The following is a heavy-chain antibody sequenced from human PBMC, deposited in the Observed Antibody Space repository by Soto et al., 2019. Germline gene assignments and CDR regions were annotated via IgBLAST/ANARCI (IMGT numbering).Heavy chain of an antibody. V-gene: IGHV1-18*01. J-gene: IGHJ4*02. CDR1: GYTFTSYG. CDR2: ISAYNGNT. CDR3: ARSQYDFWSGHYFDY. Sequence: QVPLVQSGAEVKKPGASVKVSCKASGYTFTSYGISWVRQAPGQGLEWMGWISAYNGNTNYAQKLQGRVTMTTDTSTSTAYMELRSLRSDDTAVYYCARSQYDFWSGHYFDYWGQGTLVTVSS. D-gene: IGHD3-3*01.